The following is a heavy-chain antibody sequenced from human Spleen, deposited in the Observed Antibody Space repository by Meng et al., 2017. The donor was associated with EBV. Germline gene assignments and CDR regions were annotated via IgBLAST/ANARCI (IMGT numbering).Heavy chain of an antibody. D-gene: IGHD3-10*01. CDR2: INTNTGTP. CDR3: ARGRSDNWFDP. Sequence: QVQLEQSGSELKEPXXXXXISCKASGYTFSRHAMSWVRQAPGQGLEWMGWINTNTGTPTYAQGFTGRFVFSLDTSVSTAYLQISSLKTEDTATYYCARGRSDNWFDPWGQGTLVTVSS. J-gene: IGHJ5*02. V-gene: IGHV7-4-1*02. CDR1: GYTFSRHA.